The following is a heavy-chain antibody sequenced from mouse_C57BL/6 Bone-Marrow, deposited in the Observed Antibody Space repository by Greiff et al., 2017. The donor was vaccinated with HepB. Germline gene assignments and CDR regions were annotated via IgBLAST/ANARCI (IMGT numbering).Heavy chain of an antibody. V-gene: IGHV1-54*01. CDR2: INPGSGGT. D-gene: IGHD2-12*01. Sequence: VKLMESGAELVRPGTSVKVSCKASGYAFTNYLIEWVKQRPGQGLEWIGVINPGSGGTNYNEKFKGKATLTADKSSSTAYMQLSSLTSEDSAVYFCARSLYSLFDYWGQGTTLTVSS. CDR3: ARSLYSLFDY. J-gene: IGHJ2*01. CDR1: GYAFTNYL.